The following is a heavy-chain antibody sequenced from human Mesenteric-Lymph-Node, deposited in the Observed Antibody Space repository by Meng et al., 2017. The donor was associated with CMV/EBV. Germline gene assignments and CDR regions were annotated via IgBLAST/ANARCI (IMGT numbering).Heavy chain of an antibody. CDR3: ARVRGKAVRPSPYYYYGIDV. CDR1: GYTFTSYD. V-gene: IGHV1-18*01. J-gene: IGHJ6*02. Sequence: ASVKVSCKASGYTFTSYDINWVRQATGQGLEWMGWISVYNGNTNYAQKLQGRVTMTTDTSTSTAYMEVRSLRSDDTAVYYCARVRGKAVRPSPYYYYGIDVWGQGTTVTVSS. D-gene: IGHD6-6*01. CDR2: ISVYNGNT.